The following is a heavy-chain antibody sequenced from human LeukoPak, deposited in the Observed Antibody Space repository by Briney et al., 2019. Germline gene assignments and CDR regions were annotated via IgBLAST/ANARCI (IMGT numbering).Heavy chain of an antibody. CDR1: GGSFSGYY. J-gene: IGHJ4*02. V-gene: IGHV4-34*01. D-gene: IGHD3-22*01. Sequence: PSETLSLTCAVYGGSFSGYYWSWIGQPPGKGLEWIGKMNHSGSTNYNPSLKSRVTISVDTSKNQFSLKLSSVTAADTAVYYCARGQEVVVITPYYFDYWGQGILVTVSS. CDR3: ARGQEVVVITPYYFDY. CDR2: MNHSGST.